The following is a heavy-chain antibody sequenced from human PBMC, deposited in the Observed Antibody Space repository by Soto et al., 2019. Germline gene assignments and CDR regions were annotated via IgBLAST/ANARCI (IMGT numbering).Heavy chain of an antibody. V-gene: IGHV1-24*01. Sequence: ASVKVSCKVSGYTLTELSMHWVRQAPGKGLEWMGGFDRQDGETLYAQRFQGRVTMTEDTSTDTAYMELSSLRSEDSSMYYRAAGARDAFDIWGQGTLVTVSS. CDR3: AAGARDAFDI. CDR1: GYTLTELS. D-gene: IGHD4-17*01. J-gene: IGHJ3*02. CDR2: FDRQDGET.